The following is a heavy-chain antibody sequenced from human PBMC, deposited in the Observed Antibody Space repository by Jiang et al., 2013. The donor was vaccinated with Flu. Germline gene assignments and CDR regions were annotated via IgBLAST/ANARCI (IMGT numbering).Heavy chain of an antibody. CDR2: INHSGST. Sequence: LLKPSETLSLTCAVYGGSFSGYYWSWIRQPPGKGLEWIGEINHSGSTNYNPSLKSRVTISVDTSKNQFSLKLSSVTAADTAVYYCARHLGRNSGSQLYNWFDPWGQGALVTVSS. J-gene: IGHJ5*02. D-gene: IGHD3-22*01. CDR3: ARHLGRNSGSQLYNWFDP. CDR1: GGSFSGYY. V-gene: IGHV4-34*01.